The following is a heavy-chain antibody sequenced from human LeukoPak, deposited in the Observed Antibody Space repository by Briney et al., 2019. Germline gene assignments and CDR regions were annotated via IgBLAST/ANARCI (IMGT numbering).Heavy chain of an antibody. CDR2: IDYSGST. D-gene: IGHD1-26*01. CDR1: GDSFRSYY. CDR3: ARGGIVKSRTNWFDS. V-gene: IGHV4-59*01. Sequence: SETLSLTCSVSGDSFRSYYWSWIRQPPGNGPECIGYIDYSGSTNYNPSLKRRITMSIDTSKNQFSLNLRSVTAGDTAVYYCARGGIVKSRTNWFDSWGQGILVTVSS. J-gene: IGHJ5*01.